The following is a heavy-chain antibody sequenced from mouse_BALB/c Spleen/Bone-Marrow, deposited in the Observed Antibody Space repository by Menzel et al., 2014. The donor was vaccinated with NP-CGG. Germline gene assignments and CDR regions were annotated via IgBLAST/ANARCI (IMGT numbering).Heavy chain of an antibody. CDR3: KLLLRSPY. CDR1: GYTFTSYY. J-gene: IGHJ3*01. V-gene: IGHV1S81*02. CDR2: IKPSNGGT. D-gene: IGHD1-1*01. Sequence: QVQLQQSGAELVKPGASVKLSCKASGYTFTSYYMHWVKQRPGQGLEWIGEIKPSNGGTNFNKKFKSKATLTVDKSSSTTYMQLSGLASEDSAVCYCKLLLRSPYWGQGTLVTVSA.